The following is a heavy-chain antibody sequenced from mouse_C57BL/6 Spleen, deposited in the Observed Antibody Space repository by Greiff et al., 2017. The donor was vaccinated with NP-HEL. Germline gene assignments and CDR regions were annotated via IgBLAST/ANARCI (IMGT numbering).Heavy chain of an antibody. CDR1: GYTFTSYW. CDR3: ARGIYYDYDDFDY. CDR2: IYPGSGST. D-gene: IGHD2-4*01. J-gene: IGHJ2*01. V-gene: IGHV1-55*01. Sequence: VQLQQPGAELVKPGASVKMSCKASGYTFTSYWITWVKQRPGQGLEWIGDIYPGSGSTNYNEKFKSKATLTVDTSSSTAYMQLSSLTSEDSAVYYCARGIYYDYDDFDYWGQGTTLTVSS.